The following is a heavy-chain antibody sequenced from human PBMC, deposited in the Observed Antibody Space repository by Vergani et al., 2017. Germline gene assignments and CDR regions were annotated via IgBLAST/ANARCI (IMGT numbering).Heavy chain of an antibody. D-gene: IGHD3-16*02. CDR1: GGAVNSGSNF. CDR3: ARETVVTSWDGYRFHYMDV. V-gene: IGHV4-61*02. Sequence: QVQLQESGPGLVKPSQTLSLNCSVSGGAVNSGSNFWTWIRQPAGKGLEWIGRTSTDGSTNYNPSLKSRVTVSVDTSKTQISLRLTSVTAEDTAVYYCARETVVTSWDGYRFHYMDVWGKGTTVTVSS. CDR2: TSTDGST. J-gene: IGHJ6*03.